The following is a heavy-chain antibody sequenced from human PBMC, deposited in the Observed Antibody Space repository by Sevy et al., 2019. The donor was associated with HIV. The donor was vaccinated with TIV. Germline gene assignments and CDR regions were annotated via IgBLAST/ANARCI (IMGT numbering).Heavy chain of an antibody. V-gene: IGHV3-23*01. D-gene: IGHD3-22*01. CDR1: GFTFSSYA. J-gene: IGHJ4*02. Sequence: GGSLRLSCAASGFTFSSYAMSWVRQAPGKGLEWVSAISGSGGSTYYADSVKGRFTISRDNSKNKLYLQMNSLRAEDTAVYYCAKGPSRRDHYDSSGYLPDGYWGQGTLVTVSS. CDR3: AKGPSRRDHYDSSGYLPDGY. CDR2: ISGSGGST.